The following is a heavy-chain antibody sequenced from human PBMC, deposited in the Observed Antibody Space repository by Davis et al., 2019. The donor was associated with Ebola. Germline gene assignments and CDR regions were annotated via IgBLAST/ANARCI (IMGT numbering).Heavy chain of an antibody. CDR3: ARGPVQAVATILMHYYGMDV. CDR2: IYHSGST. Sequence: SETLSLTCAVSGGSISSGGYSWSWIRQPPGKGLEWIGYIYHSGSTYYNPSLKSRVTISVDSSKNQFSLKLSSVTAADTAMYYCARGPVQAVATILMHYYGMDVWGQGTTVTVSS. CDR1: GGSISSGGYS. D-gene: IGHD5-24*01. V-gene: IGHV4-30-2*01. J-gene: IGHJ6*02.